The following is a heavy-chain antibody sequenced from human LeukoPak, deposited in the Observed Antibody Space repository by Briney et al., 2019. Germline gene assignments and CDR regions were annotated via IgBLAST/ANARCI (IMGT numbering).Heavy chain of an antibody. CDR1: GFTVSSNY. Sequence: RSGGSLRLSCAASGFTVSSNYMSWVRQAPGKGLEWVSYISSTGSNIYYADSVKGRFTISRDNAKNSLYLLMNSLRTEDTAVYYCAATYYYDGSGDYWGQGTLVTVSS. J-gene: IGHJ4*02. CDR3: AATYYYDGSGDY. D-gene: IGHD3-22*01. CDR2: ISSTGSNI. V-gene: IGHV3-11*04.